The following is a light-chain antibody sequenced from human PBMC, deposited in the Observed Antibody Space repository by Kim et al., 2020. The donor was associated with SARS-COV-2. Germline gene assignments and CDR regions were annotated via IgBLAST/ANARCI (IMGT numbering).Light chain of an antibody. CDR3: TSYRSSGYV. CDR2: DVF. Sequence: ALTQPASVSGSPGQSITISCTGTSSDVGGYNYVSWYQQYPGKAPKLMIYDVFKRPSGVSNRFSGSKSGNTASLTISGLQAEDEADYYCTSYRSSGYVFGTGTKVTVL. J-gene: IGLJ1*01. CDR1: SSDVGGYNY. V-gene: IGLV2-14*03.